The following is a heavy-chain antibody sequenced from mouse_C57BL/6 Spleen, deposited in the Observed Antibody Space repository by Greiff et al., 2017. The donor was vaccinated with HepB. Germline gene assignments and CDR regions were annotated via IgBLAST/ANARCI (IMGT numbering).Heavy chain of an antibody. J-gene: IGHJ1*03. V-gene: IGHV1-81*01. Sequence: VQVVESGAELARPGASVKLSCKASGYTFTSYGISWVKQRTGQGLEWIGEIYPRSGNTYYNEKFKGKATLTADKSSSTAYMELRSLTSEDSAVYFCARDYGSSHGYFDVWGTGTTVTVSS. CDR3: ARDYGSSHGYFDV. CDR1: GYTFTSYG. CDR2: IYPRSGNT. D-gene: IGHD1-1*01.